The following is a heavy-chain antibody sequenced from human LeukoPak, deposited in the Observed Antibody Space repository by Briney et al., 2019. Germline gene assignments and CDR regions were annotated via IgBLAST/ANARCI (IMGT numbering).Heavy chain of an antibody. D-gene: IGHD3-3*01. J-gene: IGHJ5*02. CDR3: ARHDFWSGFLPNWFDP. V-gene: IGHV4-39*01. CDR2: IYYSGST. Sequence: PSETLSLTCTVSGGSISSSSYYWGWIRQPPGKGLEWIGSIYYSGSTYYNPSLKSRVTLSVDTSKNQFSLKLSSVTAADTAVYYCARHDFWSGFLPNWFDPWGQGTLVTVSS. CDR1: GGSISSSSYY.